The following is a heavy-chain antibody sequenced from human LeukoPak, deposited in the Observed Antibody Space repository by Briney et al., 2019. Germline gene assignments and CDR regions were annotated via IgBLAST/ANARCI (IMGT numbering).Heavy chain of an antibody. Sequence: PGGSLRLSCAASGFTFSSFSMNWVRQTPGKGLEWVSSISSSSSYIYYADSVKGRFTISRDNAKNSLYPQMNSLRAEDTAVYYCARDSMSYFNSLYNWFDPWGQGTLVTVSS. J-gene: IGHJ5*02. CDR3: ARDSMSYFNSLYNWFDP. V-gene: IGHV3-21*01. CDR2: ISSSSSYI. CDR1: GFTFSSFS. D-gene: IGHD3-10*01.